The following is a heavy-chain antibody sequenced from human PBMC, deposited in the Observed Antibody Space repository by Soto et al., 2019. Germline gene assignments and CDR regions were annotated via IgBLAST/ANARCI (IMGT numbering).Heavy chain of an antibody. Sequence: PGGSLRLSCAASGFTFSSYAMHWVRQAPGKGLEWVAVISYDGSNKYYADSVKGRFTISRDNSKNTLYLQMNSLRAEDTAVYYCARSLGIAARYYYYYGMDVWGQGTTVTVS. CDR3: ARSLGIAARYYYYYGMDV. CDR1: GFTFSSYA. D-gene: IGHD6-6*01. J-gene: IGHJ6*02. V-gene: IGHV3-30-3*01. CDR2: ISYDGSNK.